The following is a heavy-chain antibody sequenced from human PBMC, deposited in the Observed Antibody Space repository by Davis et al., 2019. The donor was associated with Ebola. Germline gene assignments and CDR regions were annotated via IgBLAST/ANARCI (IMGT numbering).Heavy chain of an antibody. D-gene: IGHD3-10*01. J-gene: IGHJ4*02. CDR3: ARVRDPNYYGSGSYVFDY. Sequence: GESLKISCKGSGYSFTSYWIGWVRQMPGKGLEWMGIIYPGDSDTRYSPSFQGQVTISADKSISTAYLQWSSLKASDTAMYYCARVRDPNYYGSGSYVFDYWGQGTLVTVSS. CDR1: GYSFTSYW. CDR2: IYPGDSDT. V-gene: IGHV5-51*01.